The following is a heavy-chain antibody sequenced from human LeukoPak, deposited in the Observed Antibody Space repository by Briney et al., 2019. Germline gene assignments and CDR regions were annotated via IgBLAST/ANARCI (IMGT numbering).Heavy chain of an antibody. J-gene: IGHJ2*01. D-gene: IGHD1-1*01. CDR3: ARHLGPGDWYFDL. Sequence: PSETLSLTCAVAGGSINSNNWWSWVRQPPGKGLEWIGEIYHSGSTNYNPSLKSRVTISVDKSKKQFSLKLSSVTAADTAVYYCARHLGPGDWYFDLWGRGTLVTVSS. CDR2: IYHSGST. V-gene: IGHV4-4*02. CDR1: GGSINSNNW.